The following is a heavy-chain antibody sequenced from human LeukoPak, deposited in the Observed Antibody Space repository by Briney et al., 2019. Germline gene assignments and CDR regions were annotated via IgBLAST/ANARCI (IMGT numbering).Heavy chain of an antibody. V-gene: IGHV1-24*01. CDR1: GYTLTELS. CDR3: ATAYPRTDYYYYYGMDV. Sequence: ASVKVSCKVSGYTLTELSMHWVRQAPGKGLEWMGGFGPEDGETIYAQKFQGRVTMTEDTSTDTAYMELSSLRSEDTAVYYCATAYPRTDYYYYYGMDVWGQGTTVTVSS. CDR2: FGPEDGET. J-gene: IGHJ6*02.